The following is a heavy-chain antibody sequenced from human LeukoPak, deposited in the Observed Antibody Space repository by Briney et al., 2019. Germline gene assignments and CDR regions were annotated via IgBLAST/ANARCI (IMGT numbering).Heavy chain of an antibody. CDR2: TSDRGDYT. CDR1: GFTFTSYS. J-gene: IGHJ4*02. Sequence: GGSLRLSCAASGFTFTSYSMSWVRQAPGKGLEWVSGTSDRGDYTYYADSVKGRFTISRDSSKNTLFLQMNSLIAEDTALYFCARKAQYNGHYPLDYWGQGTLVTVSS. D-gene: IGHD1-7*01. V-gene: IGHV3-23*01. CDR3: ARKAQYNGHYPLDY.